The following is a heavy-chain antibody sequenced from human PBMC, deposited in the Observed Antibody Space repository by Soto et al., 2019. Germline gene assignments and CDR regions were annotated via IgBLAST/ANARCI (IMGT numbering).Heavy chain of an antibody. J-gene: IGHJ5*02. CDR1: GYTFINFD. CDR2: MNPGSGQT. CDR3: ARMASAGTLNWFDP. V-gene: IGHV1-8*02. D-gene: IGHD6-13*01. Sequence: QVPLVQSGDEVKEPGASVRVSCEASGYTFINFDISWVRQAAGQGLEWLGWMNPGSGQTGYASKFQGRVAMTRDASTGKSHLELSSLTSDDTAVYYCARMASAGTLNWFDPWGQGTLVTVSS.